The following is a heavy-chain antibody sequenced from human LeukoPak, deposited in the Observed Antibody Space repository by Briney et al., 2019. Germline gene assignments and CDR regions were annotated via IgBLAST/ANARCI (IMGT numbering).Heavy chain of an antibody. CDR1: GGSISSSSYY. D-gene: IGHD6-13*01. CDR3: ARSGGAAADNWFDP. CDR2: IYYSGST. J-gene: IGHJ5*02. Sequence: NPSETLSLTCTVSGGSISSSSYYWGWIRQPPGKGLEWIGSIYYSGSTYYNPSLKSRVTISVDTSKNQFSLKLSSVTAADTAVYYCARSGGAAADNWFDPWGQGTLVTVSS. V-gene: IGHV4-39*01.